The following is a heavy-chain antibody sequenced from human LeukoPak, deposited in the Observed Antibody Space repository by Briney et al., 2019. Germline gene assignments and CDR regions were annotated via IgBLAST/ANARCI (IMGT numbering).Heavy chain of an antibody. V-gene: IGHV3-64*01. CDR2: ISSNGGST. D-gene: IGHD6-19*01. CDR1: GFTFSSYA. CDR3: ARHASGWLHYFDY. J-gene: IGHJ4*02. Sequence: GGSLRLSCAASGFTFSSYAMHWVRQAPGKGLEYVSAISSNGGSTYYANSVKGRFTISRDNSKNTLYLQMNSLRAEDTAVYYCARHASGWLHYFDYWGQGTLVTVSS.